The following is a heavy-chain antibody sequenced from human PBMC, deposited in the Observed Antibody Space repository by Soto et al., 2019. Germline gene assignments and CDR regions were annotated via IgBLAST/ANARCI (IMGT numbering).Heavy chain of an antibody. Sequence: PXESVKISCKCSEYSCSSHWSAWVRQIPGKGLEWMGTIYPGDSDTRYSPSFEGRVSMSADESISTAYLQWGSLQASDTAIYYCARGDTYNSYWNFDLWGRGTLVTVSS. D-gene: IGHD1-1*01. CDR1: EYSCSSHW. CDR3: ARGDTYNSYWNFDL. V-gene: IGHV5-51*01. CDR2: IYPGDSDT. J-gene: IGHJ2*01.